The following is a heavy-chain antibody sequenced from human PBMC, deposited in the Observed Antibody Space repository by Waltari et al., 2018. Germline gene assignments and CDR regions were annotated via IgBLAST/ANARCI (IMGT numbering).Heavy chain of an antibody. J-gene: IGHJ6*02. V-gene: IGHV3-48*01. CDR1: GFTFSSYS. CDR3: ARDQCCDYQPLYYYYGMDV. Sequence: EVQLVESGGGLVQPGGSLRLSCAASGFTFSSYSMNWVRQAPGKGLEWVSYISSSSSTIYYADSVKGRFTISRDNAKNSLYLQMNSLRAEDTAVYYCARDQCCDYQPLYYYYGMDVWGQGTTVTVSS. CDR2: ISSSSSTI. D-gene: IGHD4-17*01.